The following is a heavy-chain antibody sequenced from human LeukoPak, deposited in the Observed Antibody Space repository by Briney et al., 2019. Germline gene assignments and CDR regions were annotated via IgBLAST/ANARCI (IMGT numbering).Heavy chain of an antibody. D-gene: IGHD5-24*01. CDR2: FDPNSGST. CDR1: GYPFTNYF. Sequence: ASVRVSCKASGYPFTNYFIQWVRQAPGQGREYVGCFDPNSGSTNFAQNFQGRVTFTRDTSISTVYMELNGLRSDDTAVYFCAREDGHNSDPFDMWAQGTRHIVS. CDR3: AREDGHNSDPFDM. J-gene: IGHJ3*02. V-gene: IGHV1-2*02.